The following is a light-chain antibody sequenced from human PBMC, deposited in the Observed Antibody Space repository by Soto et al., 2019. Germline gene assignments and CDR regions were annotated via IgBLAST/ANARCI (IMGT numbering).Light chain of an antibody. V-gene: IGKV4-1*01. CDR3: QQHYSTPQT. J-gene: IGKJ1*01. Sequence: DIVMTQSPDTLAVSLGERATINCKSSQSVLYSSNNKNYLAWYQQKPGQPPKLLIYWASTRESGVPDRFSGSGSGTDFTLTISSLQAEDVAAYYCQQHYSTPQTFGQGNKVEIK. CDR2: WAS. CDR1: QSVLYSSNNKNY.